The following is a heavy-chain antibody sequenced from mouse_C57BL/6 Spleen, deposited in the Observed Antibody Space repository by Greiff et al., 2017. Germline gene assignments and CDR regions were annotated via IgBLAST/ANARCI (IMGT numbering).Heavy chain of an antibody. CDR1: VFSLSTFGLG. D-gene: IGHD2-1*01. Sequence: QVTLKVSGPGILQPSQTLSLTCSFSVFSLSTFGLGVRWIRQPSGKGLEWLAHIYWDEDKHYKPSLKSRLTISKDTSNNQVFLKITTVDTADTATYYSARKDIYGNYGYYAMDYWGQGTSVTGSS. CDR2: IYWDEDK. J-gene: IGHJ4*01. CDR3: ARKDIYGNYGYYAMDY. V-gene: IGHV8-9*01.